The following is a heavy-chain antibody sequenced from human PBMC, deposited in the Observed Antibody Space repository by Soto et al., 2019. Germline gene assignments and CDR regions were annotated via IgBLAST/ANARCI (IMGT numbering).Heavy chain of an antibody. CDR1: GYPFSAFD. CDR3: VRQPGGVATPGDDY. CDR2: MNPDSGDT. D-gene: IGHD2-15*01. V-gene: IGHV1-8*01. J-gene: IGHJ4*02. Sequence: QVQLVQSGAEVKKPGASVKVSCEASGYPFSAFDINWVRQAGGQGLEGMGWMNPDSGDTAFAQRFQDRITMTRSTSISTDYMELSRLTSDDTAVYFCVRQPGGVATPGDDYWGQGTLVTVSS.